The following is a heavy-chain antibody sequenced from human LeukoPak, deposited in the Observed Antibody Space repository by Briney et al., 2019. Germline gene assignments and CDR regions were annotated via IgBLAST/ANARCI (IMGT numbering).Heavy chain of an antibody. CDR2: IDGSGGTT. V-gene: IGHV3-23*01. Sequence: GGSLRLSCAASRFTFNSYAMSWVRQAPGKGLEWVSSIDGSGGTTYYADSVKGRFTVSRDNSKNTLYLQMNSLRVEDTALYYCAKGRSGSCYSQSDYWGQGTLVTVSS. D-gene: IGHD2-15*01. CDR3: AKGRSGSCYSQSDY. CDR1: RFTFNSYA. J-gene: IGHJ4*02.